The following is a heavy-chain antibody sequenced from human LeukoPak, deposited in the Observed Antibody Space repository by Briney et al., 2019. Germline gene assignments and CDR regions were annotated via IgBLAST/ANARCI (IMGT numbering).Heavy chain of an antibody. CDR1: GFTFRNFW. J-gene: IGHJ4*02. V-gene: IGHV3-7*04. CDR3: ARGDAFSGDH. CDR2: IHPEGNEK. Sequence: QTGGSLRLSCAASGFTFRNFWMRWVRQAPGRGVEWVANIHPEGNEKYHVESEEGRLTISRDNPKSSLFLQMNGLRVEDTAVYYCARGDAFSGDHWGQGTLVTVSS.